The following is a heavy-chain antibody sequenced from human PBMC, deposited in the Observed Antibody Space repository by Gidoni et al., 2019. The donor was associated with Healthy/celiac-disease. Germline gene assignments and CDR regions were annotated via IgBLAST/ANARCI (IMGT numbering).Heavy chain of an antibody. Sequence: QVQLQQWGAGLFKPSETLSLTCAVAGGSFSGYYWSWIRQPPGKGLEWIGEINHCGSTNYNPSLKSRVTISVDTSKNQFSLKLSSVTAADTAVYYCARTRITIFGVVTYYYYYYMDVWGKGTTVTVSS. J-gene: IGHJ6*03. CDR3: ARTRITIFGVVTYYYYYYMDV. CDR2: INHCGST. D-gene: IGHD3-3*01. V-gene: IGHV4-34*01. CDR1: GGSFSGYY.